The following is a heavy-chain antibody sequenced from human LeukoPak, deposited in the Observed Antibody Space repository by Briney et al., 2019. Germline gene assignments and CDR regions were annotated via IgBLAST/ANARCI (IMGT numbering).Heavy chain of an antibody. V-gene: IGHV4-59*01. CDR3: CSLGSQKPAVSAPFFDF. CDR1: SGSISGYY. D-gene: IGHD6-19*01. CDR2: VHYSGTT. J-gene: IGHJ4*02. Sequence: SETLSLTCSVSSGSISGYYWSWIRQPPGKGLEWIGYVHYSGTTTYNPSLTSRVTISVDTSSNQFYLKLKSVTTADQAVEFCCSLGSQKPAVSAPFFDFWGQGTLVTVSS.